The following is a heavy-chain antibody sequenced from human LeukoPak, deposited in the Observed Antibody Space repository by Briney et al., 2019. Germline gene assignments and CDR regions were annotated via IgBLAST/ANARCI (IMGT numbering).Heavy chain of an antibody. Sequence: SETLSLTCAVYGGSFRGYYWSWIRQPPGKGLEWIGEINHSGSTNYNPSLKGRVTISVDTSKNQFSLKVNSVTAADTAVHYCARANGDGTSYYYGMDVWGQGTTVTVSS. V-gene: IGHV4-34*01. CDR1: GGSFRGYY. D-gene: IGHD1-7*01. CDR3: ARANGDGTSYYYGMDV. CDR2: INHSGST. J-gene: IGHJ6*02.